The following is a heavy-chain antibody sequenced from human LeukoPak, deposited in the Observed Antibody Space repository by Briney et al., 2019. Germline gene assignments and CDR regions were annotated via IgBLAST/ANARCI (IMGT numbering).Heavy chain of an antibody. V-gene: IGHV4-34*01. D-gene: IGHD3-10*01. J-gene: IGHJ6*02. Sequence: SETLSLTCAVYGGSFSDYYWSWIRQPPGKGLEWIGEINHSGSTNYNPSLKSRVTISVDTSKNQFSLKLSSVTAADTAVYYCARLLRFAYYYYGMDVWGQGTTVTVSS. CDR1: GGSFSDYY. CDR3: ARLLRFAYYYYGMDV. CDR2: INHSGST.